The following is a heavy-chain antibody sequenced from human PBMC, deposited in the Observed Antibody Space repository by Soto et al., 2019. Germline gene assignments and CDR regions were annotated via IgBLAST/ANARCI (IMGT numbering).Heavy chain of an antibody. CDR3: ARASDSSGWQITDY. Sequence: PSETLSLTCTVSGGSISSYYWSWIRQPPGKGLEWIGYIYYSGSTNYNPSLKSRVTISVDTSKNQFSLKLSSVTAADTAVYYCARASDSSGWQITDYWGQGTLVTVSS. CDR2: IYYSGST. J-gene: IGHJ4*02. CDR1: GGSISSYY. V-gene: IGHV4-59*08. D-gene: IGHD6-19*01.